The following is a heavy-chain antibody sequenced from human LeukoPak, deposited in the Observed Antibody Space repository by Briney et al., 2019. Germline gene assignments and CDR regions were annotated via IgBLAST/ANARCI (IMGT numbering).Heavy chain of an antibody. J-gene: IGHJ4*02. D-gene: IGHD3-9*01. Sequence: SETLSLTCTVSGGSVSSSLNYWGWIRQPPGKGLEWIGNTYYTGSTYSNPTLKSRLTMSVDTSKNQCSLKLSSVTAADTAVYYCARLTKGRYFDYIFDYWGQGTLLTVSS. CDR2: TYYTGST. CDR3: ARLTKGRYFDYIFDY. CDR1: GGSVSSSLNY. V-gene: IGHV4-39*01.